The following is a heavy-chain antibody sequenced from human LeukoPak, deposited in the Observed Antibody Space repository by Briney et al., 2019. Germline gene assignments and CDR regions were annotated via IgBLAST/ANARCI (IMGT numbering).Heavy chain of an antibody. CDR1: GFTFSSYA. J-gene: IGHJ4*02. D-gene: IGHD3-10*01. CDR2: ISGSGGST. Sequence: GGSLRLSYAASGFTFSSYAMSWVRQAPGKGLEWVSAISGSGGSTYYADSVKGRFTISRDNSKNTLYLQMNSLRAEDTAVYYCARAMDYYGSGSLDYWGQGTLVTVSS. V-gene: IGHV3-23*01. CDR3: ARAMDYYGSGSLDY.